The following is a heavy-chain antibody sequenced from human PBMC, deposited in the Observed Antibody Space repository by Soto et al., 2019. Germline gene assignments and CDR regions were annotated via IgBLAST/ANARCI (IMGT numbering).Heavy chain of an antibody. J-gene: IGHJ4*02. CDR1: GFTFGSYA. CDR2: ISRNSGDT. CDR3: AKSPKLVAADAQFDD. V-gene: IGHV3-23*01. Sequence: GGSLRLSCAASGFTFGSYAMSWVRQAPGKGLEWVSSISRNSGDTYYADSVKGRFTISRDNSQNTLYLQMNSLRAEDTAVYYCAKSPKLVAADAQFDDWGQGTLVTVSS. D-gene: IGHD2-2*01.